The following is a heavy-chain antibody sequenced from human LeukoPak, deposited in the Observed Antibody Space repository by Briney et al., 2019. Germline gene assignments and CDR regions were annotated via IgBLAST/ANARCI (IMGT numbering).Heavy chain of an antibody. V-gene: IGHV3-23*01. D-gene: IGHD3-22*01. CDR2: ISGSGGST. CDR1: GFTFSSYA. J-gene: IGHJ4*02. Sequence: HSGGSLRLSCAASGFTFSSYAMSWVRQAPGKGLEWVSAISGSGGSTYYADSVKGRFTISGDNSKNTLYLQMNSLRAEDTAVYYCAKDQYSDSGWFDYWGQGTLVTVSS. CDR3: AKDQYSDSGWFDY.